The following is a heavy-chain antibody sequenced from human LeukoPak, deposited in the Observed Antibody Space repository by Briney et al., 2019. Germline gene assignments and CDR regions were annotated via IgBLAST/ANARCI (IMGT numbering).Heavy chain of an antibody. Sequence: GGSLRLSCAVFGFTVSNNYMNWVRQAPGKGLEWVSIIYSGGRTYYADSAKGRFTISRDIFKNTVYLQMNSLRAEDTAVYYCAREGATTAFDYWGQGTLVTVSS. CDR1: GFTVSNNY. CDR3: AREGATTAFDY. J-gene: IGHJ4*02. D-gene: IGHD1-26*01. CDR2: IYSGGRT. V-gene: IGHV3-53*01.